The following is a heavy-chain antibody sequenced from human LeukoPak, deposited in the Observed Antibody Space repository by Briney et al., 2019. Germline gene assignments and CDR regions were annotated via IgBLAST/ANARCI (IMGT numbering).Heavy chain of an antibody. CDR1: RFTFSSYS. D-gene: IGHD3-22*01. V-gene: IGHV3-21*01. Sequence: GGSLRLPCAASRFTFSSYSMIWVRQAPGKGLEWVSSISSSSSSIYYADSVKGRFTISRDNAKNSLYLQMSSLRAEDTAVYYCARASKYYYDSSGYPLDYWGQGTLVTVSS. CDR3: ARASKYYYDSSGYPLDY. CDR2: ISSSSSSI. J-gene: IGHJ4*02.